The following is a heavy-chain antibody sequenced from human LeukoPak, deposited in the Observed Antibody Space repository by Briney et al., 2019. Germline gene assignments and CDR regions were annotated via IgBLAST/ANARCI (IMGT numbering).Heavy chain of an antibody. J-gene: IGHJ4*02. CDR2: IYYSGST. D-gene: IGHD1/OR15-1a*01. CDR3: ASQNWNSGDY. Sequence: SETLSLTCTVSGGSISSSSYYWGWIRQPPGKGLEWIGSIYYSGSTYYNPSLKSRVTISVATSKNQFSLKLSSVTAADTAVYYCASQNWNSGDYWGQGTLVTVSS. V-gene: IGHV4-39*01. CDR1: GGSISSSSYY.